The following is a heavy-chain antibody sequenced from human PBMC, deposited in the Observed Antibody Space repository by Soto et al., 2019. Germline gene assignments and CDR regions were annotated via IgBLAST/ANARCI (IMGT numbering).Heavy chain of an antibody. J-gene: IGHJ5*02. V-gene: IGHV1-46*01. CDR2: INPSGGST. Sequence: QVQLVQSGAEVKKPGASVKVSCKASGYTFTNNYMHWVRQAPGQGLEWMGVINPSGGSTNYAQKSQGRLTRTRDTSTSTRDMELSSLRSEDTAVYYCARDHSQADGTQEGGTATWLIDPWGQGTLVTVSS. CDR3: ARDHSQADGTQEGGTATWLIDP. D-gene: IGHD1-7*01. CDR1: GYTFTNNY.